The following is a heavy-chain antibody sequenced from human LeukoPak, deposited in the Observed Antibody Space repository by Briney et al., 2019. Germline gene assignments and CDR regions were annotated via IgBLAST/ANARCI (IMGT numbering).Heavy chain of an antibody. CDR2: IWYDGSNK. Sequence: GGSLRLSCAASGFTFSSYGMHWVRQAPGKGLEWVAVIWYDGSNKYCADSVKGRFTISRDNAKNTLYLQMNSLRAEDTAVYYCARDPVGATSPFDYWGQGTLVTVSS. J-gene: IGHJ4*02. V-gene: IGHV3-33*01. CDR1: GFTFSSYG. CDR3: ARDPVGATSPFDY. D-gene: IGHD1-26*01.